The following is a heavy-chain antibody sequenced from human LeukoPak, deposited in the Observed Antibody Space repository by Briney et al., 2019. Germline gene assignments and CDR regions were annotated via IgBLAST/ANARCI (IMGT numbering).Heavy chain of an antibody. V-gene: IGHV4-31*03. CDR1: GGSISSGGYY. D-gene: IGHD2-2*01. J-gene: IGHJ6*02. CDR2: IYYSGST. Sequence: PSQTLSLTCTVSGGSISSGGYYWSRIRQHPGKGLEWIGYIYYSGSTYYNPSLKSRVTISVDTSKNQFSLKLSSVTAADTAVYYCARDSYCSSTSCYRDYYYYGMDVWGQGTTVTVSS. CDR3: ARDSYCSSTSCYRDYYYYGMDV.